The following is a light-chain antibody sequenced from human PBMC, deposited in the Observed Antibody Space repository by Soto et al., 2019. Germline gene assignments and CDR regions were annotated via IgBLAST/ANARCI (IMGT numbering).Light chain of an antibody. V-gene: IGKV3D-15*01. CDR3: QQYNNWPPLT. CDR1: QSVRNN. J-gene: IGKJ4*01. Sequence: EIVLTQSPGTLSLSPGERATLSCRASQSVRNNLAWYQQKPGQAPRLLIYDVSNRATGIPARFSGSGSGTEFTLTISSLQSEDFAVYYCQQYNNWPPLTFGGGTKVDIK. CDR2: DVS.